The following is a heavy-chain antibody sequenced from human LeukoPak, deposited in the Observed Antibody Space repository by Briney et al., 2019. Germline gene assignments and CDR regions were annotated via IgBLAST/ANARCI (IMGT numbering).Heavy chain of an antibody. V-gene: IGHV4-59*01. CDR1: NASISTYY. D-gene: IGHD6-19*01. CDR2: ISSSGNT. CDR3: ARTIAVAGTVWVWFDP. Sequence: SETLSLTCTVFNASISTYYWSWIRQPPGKGLEWIGYISSSGNTNYNPSLKSRLSISVDTSKNQFSLRLTSVTAADTAVYYCARTIAVAGTVWVWFDPWGQGTLVTVSS. J-gene: IGHJ5*02.